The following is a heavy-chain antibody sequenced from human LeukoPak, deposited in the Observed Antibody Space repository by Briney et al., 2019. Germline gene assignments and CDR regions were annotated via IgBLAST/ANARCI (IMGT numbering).Heavy chain of an antibody. CDR1: GFTFDDYG. J-gene: IGHJ2*01. CDR3: ARDRVVVATTTPAYWYFDI. CDR2: INWNGGST. D-gene: IGHD2-15*01. V-gene: IGHV3-20*04. Sequence: PGGSLRPSCAASGFTFDDYGMSWVRQAPGKGLVWVSGINWNGGSTGYADSVKGRFTISRDNAKNSLFLHMNSLRVEDTALYYCARDRVVVATTTPAYWYFDIWGRGTLVTVSS.